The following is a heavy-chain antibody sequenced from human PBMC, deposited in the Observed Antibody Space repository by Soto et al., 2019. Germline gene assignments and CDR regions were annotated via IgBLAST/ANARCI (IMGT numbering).Heavy chain of an antibody. V-gene: IGHV4-39*02. CDR2: IYYSGST. CDR3: ARDKWIRGVIDQLRSWFDP. CDR1: GGSISSSSYY. D-gene: IGHD3-10*01. J-gene: IGHJ5*02. Sequence: TLSLTCTVSGGSISSSSYYWGWIRQPPGKGLEWIGSIYYSGSTYYNPSLKSRVTISVDTSKNQFSLKLSSVTAADTAVYYCARDKWIRGVIDQLRSWFDPWGQGTLVTVSS.